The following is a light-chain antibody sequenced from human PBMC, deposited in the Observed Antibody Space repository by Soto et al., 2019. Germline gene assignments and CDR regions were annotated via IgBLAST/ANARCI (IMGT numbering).Light chain of an antibody. CDR3: SSYTSSSTLGV. J-gene: IGLJ1*01. CDR1: SSDVGGYNY. CDR2: DVS. Sequence: QSALTQPASVSGSPGQAITICCTGTSSDVGGYNYVSWYQQHPGKDPKLMIYDVSNRPSGVSNRFSGSKSGNTASLTISGIQAEDEADYYCSSYTSSSTLGVFGTGTKLTVL. V-gene: IGLV2-14*01.